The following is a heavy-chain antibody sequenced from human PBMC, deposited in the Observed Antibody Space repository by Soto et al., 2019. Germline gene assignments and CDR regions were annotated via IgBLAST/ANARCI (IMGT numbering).Heavy chain of an antibody. CDR1: GGSISSYY. Sequence: QVQLQESGPGLVKPSETLSLTCTVSGGSISSYYWSWIRQPPGKGLEWIGYIYYSGSTNYNPSLKSRVTISVDTSTNQFSLKLSSVTAADTAVYYCARVPMVRGVIPYYYGMDVWGQGTTVTVSS. CDR2: IYYSGST. V-gene: IGHV4-59*01. D-gene: IGHD3-10*01. J-gene: IGHJ6*02. CDR3: ARVPMVRGVIPYYYGMDV.